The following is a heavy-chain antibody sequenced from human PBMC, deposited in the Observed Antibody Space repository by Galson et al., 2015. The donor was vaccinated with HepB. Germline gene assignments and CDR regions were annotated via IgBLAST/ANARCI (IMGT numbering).Heavy chain of an antibody. CDR1: GFTFSSYE. V-gene: IGHV3-48*03. CDR3: ARELPGGESYYGMDV. CDR2: ISSSGSTI. D-gene: IGHD3-16*01. Sequence: SLRLSCAASGFTFSSYEMNWVRQAPGKGLEWVSYISSSGSTIYYADSVKGRFTISRDNAKNSLYLQMNSLRAEDTAVYYCARELPGGESYYGMDVWGQGTTVTVSS. J-gene: IGHJ6*02.